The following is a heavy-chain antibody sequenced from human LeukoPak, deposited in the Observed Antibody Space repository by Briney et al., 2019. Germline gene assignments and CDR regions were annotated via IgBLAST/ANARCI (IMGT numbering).Heavy chain of an antibody. V-gene: IGHV3-30*03. CDR2: ISYDGNNK. D-gene: IGHD3-10*01. CDR1: GFTFSRND. J-gene: IGHJ4*02. CDR3: AGGPMVRTNLFDY. Sequence: GGSLRLSCAASGFTFSRNDMHWVRQAPGKGLEWVAVISYDGNNKDYADSVKGRLTISRDNAKNTLYLQMNSLRAEDTAVYYCAGGPMVRTNLFDYWGQGTLVTVSS.